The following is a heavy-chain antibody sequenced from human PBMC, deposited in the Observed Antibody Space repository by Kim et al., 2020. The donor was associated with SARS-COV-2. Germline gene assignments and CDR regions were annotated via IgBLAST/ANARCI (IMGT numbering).Heavy chain of an antibody. CDR2: ISNDGRKK. J-gene: IGHJ4*02. D-gene: IGHD3-10*01. CDR1: GFIFGDYH. Sequence: GGSLRLSCAASGFIFGDYHMHWVRQAPGKWLEWVAVISNDGRKKDYRDSVKGRFTISRGRSNDTLYLQMTSLRAEDTAVYYCATDSERSGAYLDYWGQGT. CDR3: ATDSERSGAYLDY. V-gene: IGHV3-30*14.